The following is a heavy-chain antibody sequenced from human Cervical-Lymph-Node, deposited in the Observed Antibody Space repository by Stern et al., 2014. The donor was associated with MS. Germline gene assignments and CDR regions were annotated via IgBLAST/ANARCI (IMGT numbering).Heavy chain of an antibody. Sequence: DQLEESGAEVKKPGASVKVSCKSSGSTFTGYYLHWVRQAPGQGLEWVGRINTDRGVTNYAQKFQGRVTMNRDTSRRSAYMELRRVRSDDTAVYYCAKMGDPVTTTFDHWGQGTLVTVSS. CDR3: AKMGDPVTTTFDH. CDR2: INTDRGVT. CDR1: GSTFTGYY. V-gene: IGHV1-2*06. D-gene: IGHD4-11*01. J-gene: IGHJ5*02.